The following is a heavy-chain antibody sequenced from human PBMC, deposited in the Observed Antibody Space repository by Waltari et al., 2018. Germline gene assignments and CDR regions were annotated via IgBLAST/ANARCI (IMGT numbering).Heavy chain of an antibody. V-gene: IGHV3-73*01. J-gene: IGHJ6*02. CDR2: IKSKGSNYAT. CDR1: GSTFGGSA. D-gene: IGHD3-16*01. CDR3: TRLSDPVSIGAMDV. Sequence: EVQLVESGGGLVQPGGSLTLSCAASGSTFGGSARHWVRQASGKGLEWLGRIKSKGSNYATAYAASVKGRFTVSRDDSKNTAYLQMDSLKTEDTAVYFCTRLSDPVSIGAMDVWGQGTTVIVSS.